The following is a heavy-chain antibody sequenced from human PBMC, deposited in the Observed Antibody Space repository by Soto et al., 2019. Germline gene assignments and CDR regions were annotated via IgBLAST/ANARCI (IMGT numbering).Heavy chain of an antibody. Sequence: SETLSLTCTVSGGSISSYYWSWIRQPPGKGLEWIGFIYYSGNTNYNPSLKSRVTISVDSSKNQFSLKLTSVTAADTAVYYCARSLSSTYPHAFALWGQGTMVTVSS. CDR2: IYYSGNT. D-gene: IGHD2-2*01. V-gene: IGHV4-59*01. CDR1: GGSISSYY. J-gene: IGHJ3*01. CDR3: ARSLSSTYPHAFAL.